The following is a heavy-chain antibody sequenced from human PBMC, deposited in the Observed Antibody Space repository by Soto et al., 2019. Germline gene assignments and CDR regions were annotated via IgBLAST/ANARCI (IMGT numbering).Heavy chain of an antibody. J-gene: IGHJ4*02. V-gene: IGHV4-39*01. D-gene: IGHD2-8*01. CDR1: GGSISSSSYY. CDR2: IYYSGST. Sequence: SETLSLTCTVSGGSISSSSYYWGWIRQPPGKGLEWIGSIYYSGSTYYNPSLKSRVTISVDTSKNQFSLKLSSVTAADTAVYYCASHGKGYCTNGVCYQRAYQRGGFDYWGQGTLVTVSS. CDR3: ASHGKGYCTNGVCYQRAYQRGGFDY.